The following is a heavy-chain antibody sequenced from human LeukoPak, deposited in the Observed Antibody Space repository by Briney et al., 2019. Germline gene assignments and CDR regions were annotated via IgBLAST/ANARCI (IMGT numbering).Heavy chain of an antibody. CDR3: ARATVGATDY. Sequence: GGSLRLSCAASGFTFSSYSMNWVRQAPGKGLAWISYVSSTSTTIYYADSVKGRFTVSKDNAKNSLYLQMNSLGVEDTAVYYCARATVGATDYWGQGTLVTVSS. V-gene: IGHV3-48*04. D-gene: IGHD1-26*01. J-gene: IGHJ4*02. CDR1: GFTFSSYS. CDR2: VSSTSTTI.